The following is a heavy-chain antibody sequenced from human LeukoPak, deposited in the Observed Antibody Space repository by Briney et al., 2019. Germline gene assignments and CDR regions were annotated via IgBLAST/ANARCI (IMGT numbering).Heavy chain of an antibody. V-gene: IGHV3-30*02. CDR1: GFTFSSYG. CDR2: IRYDGSNK. J-gene: IGHJ4*02. D-gene: IGHD2-2*01. Sequence: GGSLRLSCAASGFTFSSYGMHWVRQAPGKGLEWVAFIRYDGSNKYYADSVKGRFTISRDNSKNTLYLQMNSLRAEDTAVYYCARVRFCANTSCPDFDYWGQGTLVTVS. CDR3: ARVRFCANTSCPDFDY.